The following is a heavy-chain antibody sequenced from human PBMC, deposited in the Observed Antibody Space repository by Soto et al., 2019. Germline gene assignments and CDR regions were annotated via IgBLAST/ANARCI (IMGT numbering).Heavy chain of an antibody. CDR3: ATSPRFAFVF. V-gene: IGHV4-61*01. Sequence: QVQLQESGPGLVKPSETLSLICTVSGGSVSGDKNYWSWIRQSPGKGLEWIGYISYSGATNYNPSLKSRLTISVDRSKSQFALKLSSVTASDTALYYCATSPRFAFVFWGQGTTVIVSS. D-gene: IGHD3-16*01. J-gene: IGHJ3*01. CDR1: GGSVSGDKNY. CDR2: ISYSGAT.